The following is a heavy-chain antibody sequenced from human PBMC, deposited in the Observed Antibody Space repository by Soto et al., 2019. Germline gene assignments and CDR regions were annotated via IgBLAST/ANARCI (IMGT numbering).Heavy chain of an antibody. V-gene: IGHV3-30*18. CDR1: DFAFANFA. Sequence: GGSLRLSCEAADFAFANFAMHWVRQDPGKGLEWVAAISFDGKKKYYGDSVTGRFTISRDNAKNTLYLQLNSLRPEDTALYYCAKTSAPVAMTRGVFDSWGQGSLVTVSS. CDR2: ISFDGKKK. CDR3: AKTSAPVAMTRGVFDS. J-gene: IGHJ4*02. D-gene: IGHD3-10*01.